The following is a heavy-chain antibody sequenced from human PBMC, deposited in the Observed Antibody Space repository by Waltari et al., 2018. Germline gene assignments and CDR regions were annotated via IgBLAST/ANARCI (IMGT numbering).Heavy chain of an antibody. D-gene: IGHD1-1*01. V-gene: IGHV3-30*02. CDR1: GFTFSSYG. J-gene: IGHJ4*02. CDR3: AKGGRGWLQLHPFFDY. Sequence: QVQLVESGGGVVQPGGSLRLSCAASGFTFSSYGMHWVRQAPGKGLEGVGFMRYDESKKYYADSVKGRFTISRDKSKNMLYLQMNRLRAEDTAVYYCAKGGRGWLQLHPFFDYWGQGTLVTVSS. CDR2: MRYDESKK.